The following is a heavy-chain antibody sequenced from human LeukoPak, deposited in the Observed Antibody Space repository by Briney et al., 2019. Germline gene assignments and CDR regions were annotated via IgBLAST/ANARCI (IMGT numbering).Heavy chain of an antibody. J-gene: IGHJ5*02. Sequence: SETLSLTCTVSGGSISSYYWSWIRQPAGKGLEWIGRIYTSGSTNYNPSLKSRVTMSVDTSKNQFSLKLSSVTAADTAVYYCARDRIGWKPTNWFDPWGQGTLVTVSS. V-gene: IGHV4-4*07. CDR3: ARDRIGWKPTNWFDP. D-gene: IGHD1-1*01. CDR2: IYTSGST. CDR1: GGSISSYY.